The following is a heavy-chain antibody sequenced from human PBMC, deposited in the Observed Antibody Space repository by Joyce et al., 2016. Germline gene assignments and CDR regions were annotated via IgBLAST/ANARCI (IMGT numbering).Heavy chain of an antibody. CDR3: AASPFADSSGYYYFDS. CDR1: GHTFSHYA. V-gene: IGHV1-69*01. Sequence: QVQLVQSGAEVKKPGSSVKVSCRASGHTFSHYAISWVRQAPGQGLQWMGGIMPNVSTTIHAQNFQGRLTVTADESTGTAYMELTSLRSEDTAVYYCAASPFADSSGYYYFDSWGQGTLVTVSS. CDR2: IMPNVSTT. D-gene: IGHD5-12*01. J-gene: IGHJ4*02.